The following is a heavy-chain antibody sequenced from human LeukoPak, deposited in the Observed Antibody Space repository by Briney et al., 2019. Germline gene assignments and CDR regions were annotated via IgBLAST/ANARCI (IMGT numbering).Heavy chain of an antibody. D-gene: IGHD5-18*01. CDR2: IYSSGST. J-gene: IGHJ6*02. Sequence: SETLSLTCTLSGDSISSGTYYWSWIRQPAGKGLEWIGRIYSSGSTNYNPSLKSRVTISVDTSKYQFSRELSSVTAAGTAVYYCARDRPVYNYGYSFYGMDVWGQGTTVTVSS. CDR3: ARDRPVYNYGYSFYGMDV. CDR1: GDSISSGTYY. V-gene: IGHV4-61*10.